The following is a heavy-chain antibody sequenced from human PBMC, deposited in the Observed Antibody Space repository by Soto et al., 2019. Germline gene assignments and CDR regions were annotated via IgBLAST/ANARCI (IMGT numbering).Heavy chain of an antibody. CDR3: ARVPSP. CDR2: ISHSGST. V-gene: IGHV4-30-2*01. J-gene: IGHJ5*02. CDR1: GGSISSGGYS. Sequence: QLQLQESGSGLVKPSQTLFLTCAVSGGSISSGGYSWSWIRRPPGKGLEWIGYISHSGSTYYNPSLTSRVTISVDRAKNQFFLKLSSVTAADTALYYCARVPSPWGQGTLVTVSS.